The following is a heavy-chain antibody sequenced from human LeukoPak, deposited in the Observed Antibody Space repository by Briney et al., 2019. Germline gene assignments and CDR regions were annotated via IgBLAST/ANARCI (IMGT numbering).Heavy chain of an antibody. CDR2: ISWDGGST. D-gene: IGHD5-12*01. CDR1: GFTFDDYT. V-gene: IGHV3-43*01. J-gene: IGHJ6*03. Sequence: GGSLRLSCAASGFTFDDYTMHWVRQSPGRGLEWVSLISWDGGSTYYGDSVKGRFTISRDNSKNSLYLQMNSLRTEDTALYYCAKDTSRGYNYYYYMDVWGKGTTVTVSS. CDR3: AKDTSRGYNYYYYMDV.